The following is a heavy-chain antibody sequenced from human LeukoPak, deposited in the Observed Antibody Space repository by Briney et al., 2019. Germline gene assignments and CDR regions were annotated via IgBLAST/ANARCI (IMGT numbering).Heavy chain of an antibody. CDR3: ARAPLRTIFGVGDYYYYYGMDV. Sequence: ASVNVSCKASGYTFTGYYMHWVRQAPGQGLEWMGRINPNSGGTNYAQKFQGRVTMTRDTSISTAYMELSRLRSDDTAVYYCARAPLRTIFGVGDYYYYYGMDVWGQGTTVTVSS. V-gene: IGHV1-2*06. D-gene: IGHD3-3*01. J-gene: IGHJ6*02. CDR1: GYTFTGYY. CDR2: INPNSGGT.